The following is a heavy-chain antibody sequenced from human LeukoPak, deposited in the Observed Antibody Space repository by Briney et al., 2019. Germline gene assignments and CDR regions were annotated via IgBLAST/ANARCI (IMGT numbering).Heavy chain of an antibody. Sequence: ASVKVSCKASGYTFNEHFLHWVRRAPGQGLEWLGWINTDSGATNFARNFQGRVTMATDTSDTTVYMELSRLRSDDTAVYYCARDLRGRWLHPYYFDYWGQGTLVTVSS. CDR1: GYTFNEHF. CDR2: INTDSGAT. V-gene: IGHV1-2*02. J-gene: IGHJ4*02. CDR3: ARDLRGRWLHPYYFDY. D-gene: IGHD3-10*01.